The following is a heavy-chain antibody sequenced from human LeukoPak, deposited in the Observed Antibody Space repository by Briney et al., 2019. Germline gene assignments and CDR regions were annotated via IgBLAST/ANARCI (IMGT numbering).Heavy chain of an antibody. V-gene: IGHV3-21*01. CDR2: ISSSSSYI. CDR1: GFTFSSYS. D-gene: IGHD3-22*01. Sequence: GGSLRLSCAASGFTFSSYSMNWVRKAPGKGLEWVSSISSSSSYIYYADSVKGRFTISRDNAKNSLYLQMNSLRAEDTAVYYCARDVSDYYDSSGYWSFDYWGQGTLVTVSS. J-gene: IGHJ4*02. CDR3: ARDVSDYYDSSGYWSFDY.